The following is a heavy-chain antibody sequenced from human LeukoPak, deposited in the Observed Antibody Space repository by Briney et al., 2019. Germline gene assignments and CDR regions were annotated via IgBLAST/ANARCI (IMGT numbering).Heavy chain of an antibody. J-gene: IGHJ3*02. CDR3: ARSSRDSSGYPDAFDI. V-gene: IGHV4-59*08. CDR2: IYYSGST. CDR1: GGSISNYY. Sequence: SETLSLTCTVSGGSISNYYWSWIRQPPGKGLEWIGSIYYSGSTTYNPSLKSRVTISVDTSKNQFSLKLSSVTAADTAVYYCARSSRDSSGYPDAFDIWGQGTMVTVSS. D-gene: IGHD3-22*01.